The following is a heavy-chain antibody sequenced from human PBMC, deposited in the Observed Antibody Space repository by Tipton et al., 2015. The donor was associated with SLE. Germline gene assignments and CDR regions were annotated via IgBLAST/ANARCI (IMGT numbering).Heavy chain of an antibody. CDR1: GYTFTSYG. Sequence: QSGAEVKKPGASVKVSCKASGYTFTSYGISWVRQAPGQGLEWMGIINPSGGSTSYAQKFQGRVTMTRDTSTSTVYMELSSLRSEASAVYYCARGGYCSSTSCSGWFGPWGQGTLVTASS. V-gene: IGHV1-46*01. D-gene: IGHD2-2*01. CDR2: INPSGGST. J-gene: IGHJ5*02. CDR3: ARGGYCSSTSCSGWFGP.